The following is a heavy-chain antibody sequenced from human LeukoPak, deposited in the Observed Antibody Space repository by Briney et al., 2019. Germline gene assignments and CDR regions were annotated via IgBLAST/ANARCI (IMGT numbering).Heavy chain of an antibody. D-gene: IGHD4-17*01. Sequence: SVKVSCKASGFTFTSSAVQWVRQARGQRLEWIGWIVVGSGNTNYAQKFQERVTITRDMSTSTAYMELSSLRSEDTAVYYCAARPWGNYGDYSEDWGQGTLVIVSS. CDR3: AARPWGNYGDYSED. V-gene: IGHV1-58*01. J-gene: IGHJ4*02. CDR2: IVVGSGNT. CDR1: GFTFTSSA.